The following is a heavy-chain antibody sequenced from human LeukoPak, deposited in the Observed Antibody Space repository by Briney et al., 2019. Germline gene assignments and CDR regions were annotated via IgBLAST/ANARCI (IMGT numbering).Heavy chain of an antibody. CDR1: GFTFDDYA. Sequence: PGGSLRLSCAASGFTFDDYAMHWVRQAPGKGLEWVSGISWNSGSIGYADSVKGRFTISRDNAKNSLYLQMNSLRAEDTAVYYCARDTQYLVTAWGQGTLVTVSS. CDR3: ARDTQYLVTA. V-gene: IGHV3-9*01. D-gene: IGHD2-2*01. J-gene: IGHJ5*02. CDR2: ISWNSGSI.